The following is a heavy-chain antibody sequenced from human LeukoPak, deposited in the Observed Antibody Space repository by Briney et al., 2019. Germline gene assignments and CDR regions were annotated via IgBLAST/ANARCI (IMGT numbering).Heavy chain of an antibody. J-gene: IGHJ5*02. V-gene: IGHV3-48*03. CDR2: ISRDGNTI. D-gene: IGHD3-22*01. CDR1: GFTFSSYE. CDR3: ARGEDDDTTAYHRFDP. Sequence: PGGSLRLSCAASGFTFSSYEMNWVRQAPGKGLEWVSYISRDGNTIYYADSVKGRFTISRDNAKNSLYLQMNSLRAEDTALYYCARGEDDDTTAYHRFDPWGQGTLVTVSS.